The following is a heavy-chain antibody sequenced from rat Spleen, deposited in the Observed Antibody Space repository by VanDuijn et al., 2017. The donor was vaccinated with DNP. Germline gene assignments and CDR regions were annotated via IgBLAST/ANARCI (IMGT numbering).Heavy chain of an antibody. V-gene: IGHV2-27*01. CDR2: IQSDGNT. Sequence: QVQLKESGPGLVQPSQTLSLTCTVSGFSLTNYHVDWVRQPPGKGLEWMGRIQSDGNTDYNSVLKSRLSISRDISKNQVFLKINSLQTEDTAMYFCARFPPGYSSYRDWNFDFWGPGTMVTVSS. CDR1: GFSLTNYH. CDR3: ARFPPGYSSYRDWNFDF. J-gene: IGHJ1*01. D-gene: IGHD1-2*01.